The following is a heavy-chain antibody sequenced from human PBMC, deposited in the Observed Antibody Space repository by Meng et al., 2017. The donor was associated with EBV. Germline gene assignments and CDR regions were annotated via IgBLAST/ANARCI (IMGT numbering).Heavy chain of an antibody. V-gene: IGHV1-69*01. D-gene: IGHD3-10*01. CDR2: LIPMSGAP. CDR1: GGTFRSDA. J-gene: IGHJ4*02. CDR3: ASESGRGFTPDY. Sequence: DQSGADVQQSGSSVKVSCRTSGGTFRSDAVSWVRQAPGQGLEWMGVLIPMSGAPHYAQKFQDRVTIIADESTSTHSMELNNLRFEDTAMYYCASESGRGFTPDYWGQGTLVTVSS.